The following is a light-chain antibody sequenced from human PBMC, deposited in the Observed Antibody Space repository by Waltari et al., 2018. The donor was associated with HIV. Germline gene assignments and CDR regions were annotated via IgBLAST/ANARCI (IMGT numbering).Light chain of an antibody. CDR3: YSTDNSGHHRV. CDR1: ALPTKY. V-gene: IGLV3-10*01. CDR2: EDS. J-gene: IGLJ2*01. Sequence: SYELTQPPSVAVSPGQTARITCTGAALPTKYASWYQQKSGQAPVLVIYEDSKRPSGFPERFSGSSSGTTATLTISGAQVEDEADYYCYSTDNSGHHRVFGTGTKLTVL.